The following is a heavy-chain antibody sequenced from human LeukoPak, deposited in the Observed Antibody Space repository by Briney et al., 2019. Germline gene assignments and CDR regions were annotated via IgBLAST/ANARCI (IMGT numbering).Heavy chain of an antibody. CDR3: ARDVVGASCGFDY. D-gene: IGHD1-26*01. CDR2: INPNSGGT. J-gene: IGHJ4*02. CDR1: GYTFTGYY. Sequence: ASVKVSCKASGYTFTGYYMHWVRQAPGQGLEWMGWINPNSGGTNYAQKFQGRVTMTADTSTTTVYMELRSLRSDDTAVYYCARDVVGASCGFDYWGQGTLVTVSS. V-gene: IGHV1-2*02.